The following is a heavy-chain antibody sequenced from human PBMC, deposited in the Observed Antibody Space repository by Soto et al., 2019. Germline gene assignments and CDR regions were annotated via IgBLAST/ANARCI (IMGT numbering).Heavy chain of an antibody. CDR2: ISGSGGST. CDR1: GFTFSSYA. D-gene: IGHD3-22*01. J-gene: IGHJ4*02. CDR3: AKVPADTYYYDSSGYC. V-gene: IGHV3-23*01. Sequence: EVQLLESGGGLVQPGGSLRLSCAASGFTFSSYAMSWVRQAPGKGLEWVSAISGSGGSTYYADSVKGRFTISRDNSKNTRYLQMNSLRAEDTAVYYCAKVPADTYYYDSSGYCWGQGTLVTVSS.